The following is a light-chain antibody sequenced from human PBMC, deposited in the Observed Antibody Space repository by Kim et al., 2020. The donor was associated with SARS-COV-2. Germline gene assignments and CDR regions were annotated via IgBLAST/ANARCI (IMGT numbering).Light chain of an antibody. CDR1: QVIDNW. CDR2: RAS. CDR3: QLYNNFSVS. V-gene: IGKV1-5*03. Sequence: ASIGDRVALTCRASQVIDNWSAWYQKKPGKAPKLLIYRASILGREVPSRFSGSGSGSTFTLTINGLQPDDFAEYYCQLYNNFSVSFGGGTKVDIK. J-gene: IGKJ4*01.